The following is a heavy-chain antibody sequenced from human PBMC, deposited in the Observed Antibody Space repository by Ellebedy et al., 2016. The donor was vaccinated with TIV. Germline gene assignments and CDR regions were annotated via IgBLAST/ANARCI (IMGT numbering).Heavy chain of an antibody. V-gene: IGHV4-34*01. CDR1: GGSFSAYY. CDR2: INHHGGT. D-gene: IGHD2-2*02. CDR3: AYTRWFAP. J-gene: IGHJ5*02. Sequence: MPSETLSLTCAVYGGSFSAYYWSRIRQPPGKGLEWIAEINHHGGTQYNPSLKSRVTISADTSKNQFPLRLSSVTAADTAVYYCAYTRWFAPWGQGTLVTVSS.